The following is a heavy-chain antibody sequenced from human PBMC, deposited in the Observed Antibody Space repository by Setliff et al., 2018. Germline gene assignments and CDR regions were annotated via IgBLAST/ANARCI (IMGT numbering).Heavy chain of an antibody. CDR2: ITSSGTTT. D-gene: IGHD2-2*03. CDR1: GGSISSYY. Sequence: LSLTCTVSGGSISSYYMSWIRQAPGKGLEWVSYITSSGTTTFYTDSVKGRFAISRDNARNSLYLQMNSLRVEDTAVYYCARDGYPGTSWGQGTLVTVSS. V-gene: IGHV3-11*01. CDR3: ARDGYPGTS. J-gene: IGHJ5*02.